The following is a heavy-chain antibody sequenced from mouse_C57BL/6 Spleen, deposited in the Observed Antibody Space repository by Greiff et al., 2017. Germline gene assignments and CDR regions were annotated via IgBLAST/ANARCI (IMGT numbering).Heavy chain of an antibody. CDR3: ARSATVVDYYAMDD. Sequence: LVESGPELVKPGASVKISCKASGYAFSSSWMNWVKQRPGKGLEWIGRIYPGDGDTNYNGKFKGKATLTADKSSSTAYMQLSSLTSEDSAVYFCARSATVVDYYAMDDWGQGTSVTVSS. CDR1: GYAFSSSW. V-gene: IGHV1-82*01. D-gene: IGHD1-1*01. CDR2: IYPGDGDT. J-gene: IGHJ4*01.